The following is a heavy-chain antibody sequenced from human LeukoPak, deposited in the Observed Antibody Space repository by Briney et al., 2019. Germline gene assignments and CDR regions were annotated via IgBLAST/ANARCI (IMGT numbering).Heavy chain of an antibody. D-gene: IGHD6-6*01. CDR3: ARDIAARQIFDY. CDR1: GYTFTGYY. Sequence: GASVKVSCKASGYTFTGYYMHWVRQAPGQGLEWIGWINPNSGGTNYAQKFQGRVTMTRDTSISTAYMELSGLRSDDTAVYYCARDIAARQIFDYWGQGTLVTVSS. J-gene: IGHJ4*02. CDR2: INPNSGGT. V-gene: IGHV1-2*02.